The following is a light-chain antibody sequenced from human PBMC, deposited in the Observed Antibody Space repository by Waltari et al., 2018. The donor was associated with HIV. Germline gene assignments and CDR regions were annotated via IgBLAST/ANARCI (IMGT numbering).Light chain of an antibody. V-gene: IGLV2-14*03. CDR3: SSYTSSTTWV. CDR2: DVN. Sequence: QSALTQPASVSGSPGQSITISCSGTSSDVGGYNYVSGYKQHPGKAPKLMIYDVNNRPSGVSNRFSGSKSGNTASLTTSGLQAEDESDYYCSSYTSSTTWVFGGGTKLTVL. J-gene: IGLJ3*02. CDR1: SSDVGGYNY.